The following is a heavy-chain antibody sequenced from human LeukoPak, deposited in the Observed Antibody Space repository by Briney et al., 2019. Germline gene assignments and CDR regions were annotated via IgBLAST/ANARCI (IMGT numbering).Heavy chain of an antibody. CDR2: ISTSSDYI. J-gene: IGHJ4*02. CDR1: GFTFSSYS. CDR3: GRVMGDYDSSGKDY. V-gene: IGHV3-21*01. Sequence: GGSLRLSCAASGFTFSSYSMNWVRQAPGKGLEWVSSISTSSDYIYYADSVKGRFTISRDNAKNSLYLQMNSLRAEDTAVYYCGRVMGDYDSSGKDYWGQGTLVTVSS. D-gene: IGHD3-22*01.